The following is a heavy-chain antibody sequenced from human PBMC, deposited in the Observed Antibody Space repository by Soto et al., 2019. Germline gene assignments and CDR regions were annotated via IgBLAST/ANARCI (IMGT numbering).Heavy chain of an antibody. V-gene: IGHV4-61*01. CDR2: IHYSGST. J-gene: IGHJ4*02. D-gene: IGHD3-22*01. CDR1: GGSVNIGTYY. CDR3: ASGLSHYYDSSGPSLDFDY. Sequence: SETLSLTCTVPGGSVNIGTYYWSWIRQPPGKGLEWIGFIHYSGSTNHNPSLKSRVTMSVDTSKNQFSLKLSSVTAADTAVYYCASGLSHYYDSSGPSLDFDYRGQGTLVTVSS.